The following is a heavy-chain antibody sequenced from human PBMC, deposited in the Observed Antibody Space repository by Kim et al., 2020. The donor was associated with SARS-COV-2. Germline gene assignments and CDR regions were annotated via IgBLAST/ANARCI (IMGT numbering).Heavy chain of an antibody. V-gene: IGHV3-7*01. CDR2: IKTDGSEK. D-gene: IGHD3-16*01. CDR3: TRDRWGVLSDYGMDV. J-gene: IGHJ6*02. Sequence: GGSLRLSCAASGFTFSSYWMSWVRQAPGKGLEWVASIKTDGSEKYYMDSLKGRFTNSRDNAKNPLYLEVNSLRAEDTAVYYCTRDRWGVLSDYGMDVWGQGTTVTVSS. CDR1: GFTFSSYW.